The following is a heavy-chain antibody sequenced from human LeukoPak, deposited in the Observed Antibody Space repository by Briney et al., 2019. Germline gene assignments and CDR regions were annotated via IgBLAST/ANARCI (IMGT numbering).Heavy chain of an antibody. Sequence: PGRSLRLSCAASGLTFSAYDMHWVRQAPGKGLEWVAVIWYDGSKKFYTDSVRGRFSISRDNSKNTLYLQMNSLRAEDTAVYYCAREFTDGSGSYYNWGQGTLVTVPS. CDR2: IWYDGSKK. V-gene: IGHV3-33*01. J-gene: IGHJ4*02. D-gene: IGHD3-10*01. CDR3: AREFTDGSGSYYN. CDR1: GLTFSAYD.